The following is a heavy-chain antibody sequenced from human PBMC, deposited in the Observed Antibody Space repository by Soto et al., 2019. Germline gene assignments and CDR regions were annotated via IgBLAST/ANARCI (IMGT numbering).Heavy chain of an antibody. D-gene: IGHD3-9*01. J-gene: IGHJ4*02. CDR1: GFTFSGYA. V-gene: IGHV3-23*01. Sequence: EVQLLESGGGLVQPGGSLRLSCVASGFTFSGYAMSWVRQAPGKGLQWVSAIRDTGGYTYYADSVKGRFTISRDNSKSTLFLQMDSLTADDSALYYCAKRYNEMLTGYSPFDHWGQGTLVTVSS. CDR3: AKRYNEMLTGYSPFDH. CDR2: IRDTGGYT.